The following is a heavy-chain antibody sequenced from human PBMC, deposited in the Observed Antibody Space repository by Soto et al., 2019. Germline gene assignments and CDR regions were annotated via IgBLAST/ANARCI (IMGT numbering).Heavy chain of an antibody. Sequence: GASVKVSCKASGYTFTGYYMHWVRQAPGQGLEWMGWINPNSGGTNYAQKFQGWVTISVDTSKNQFSLKLSSVTAADTAVYWCARGYYGSGNYYNPTLGMDVWGQGTTVTVSS. CDR3: ARGYYGSGNYYNPTLGMDV. CDR2: INPNSGGT. D-gene: IGHD3-10*01. CDR1: GYTFTGYY. J-gene: IGHJ6*02. V-gene: IGHV1-2*04.